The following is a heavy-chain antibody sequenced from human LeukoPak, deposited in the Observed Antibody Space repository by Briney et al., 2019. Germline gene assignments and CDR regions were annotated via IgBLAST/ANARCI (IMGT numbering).Heavy chain of an antibody. CDR1: GFTFSNYN. CDR3: AKDPGSSWYPIDY. D-gene: IGHD6-13*01. J-gene: IGHJ4*02. Sequence: GGSLRLSCAASGFTFSNYNMNWVRQAPGKGLEWVSSISGSSGYIYYADSVKGRFSISRDNAKNSLYLQMNSLRAEDTAVYYCAKDPGSSWYPIDYWGQGTLVTVSS. CDR2: ISGSSGYI. V-gene: IGHV3-21*01.